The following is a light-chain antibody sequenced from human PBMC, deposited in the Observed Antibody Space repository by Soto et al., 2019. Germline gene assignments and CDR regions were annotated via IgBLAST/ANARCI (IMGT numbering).Light chain of an antibody. J-gene: IGLJ2*01. CDR1: SSDVGGYNY. V-gene: IGLV2-11*01. CDR3: CSDAGSYSYV. Sequence: QSALTQPRSVSGSPGQSVTISCTGTSSDVGGYNYVSWYQQHPGKAPKLMIYDVSQRPSGVTDRFSGSRSGNTASLTISGLQSEDEADYYCCSDAGSYSYVFGGGTKLTVL. CDR2: DVS.